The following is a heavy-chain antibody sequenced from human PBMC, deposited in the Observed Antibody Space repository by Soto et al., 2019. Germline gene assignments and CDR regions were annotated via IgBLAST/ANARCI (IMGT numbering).Heavy chain of an antibody. CDR1: GFTFSSYG. CDR3: AKDHGVVEWELLVVD. V-gene: IGHV3-30*18. J-gene: IGHJ4*02. D-gene: IGHD1-26*01. CDR2: ISYDGSNK. Sequence: QVQLVESGGGVVQPGRSLRLSCAASGFTFSSYGMHWVRQAPGKGLEWVAVISYDGSNKYYADSVKGRFTISRDNSKNTRYLQMNSLRAEDTAVYYCAKDHGVVEWELLVVDWGQGTLVTVSS.